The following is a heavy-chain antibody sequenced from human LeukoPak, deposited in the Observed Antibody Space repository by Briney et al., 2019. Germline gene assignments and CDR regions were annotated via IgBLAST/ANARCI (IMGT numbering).Heavy chain of an antibody. CDR1: GGSFSGYY. CDR3: ARYVGYPYYYGMDV. V-gene: IGHV4-34*01. CDR2: INHSGST. J-gene: IGHJ6*02. Sequence: SETLSLTCAVYGGSFSGYYWSWIRQPPGKGLEWIGEINHSGSTNYNPSLKSRVTISVDTSKDRFSLKLSSVTAADTAVYYCARYVGYPYYYGMDVWGQGTTVTVSS. D-gene: IGHD5-12*01.